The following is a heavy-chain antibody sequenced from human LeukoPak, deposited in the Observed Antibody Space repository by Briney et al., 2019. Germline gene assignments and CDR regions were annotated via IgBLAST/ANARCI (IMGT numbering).Heavy chain of an antibody. CDR2: IYYNGSY. J-gene: IGHJ4*02. CDR3: ARHKSFGYLYPIDS. Sequence: ETLSLTCPVSAGSVSSSRSYGGWIRQPPGKGLEWFGSIYYNGSYYYKPSRKSRVTIYVDASKNQISLKLSTVTAADTAVYFCARHKSFGYLYPIDSWGQGTLVTVSS. V-gene: IGHV4-39*01. CDR1: AGSVSSSRSY. D-gene: IGHD3-16*01.